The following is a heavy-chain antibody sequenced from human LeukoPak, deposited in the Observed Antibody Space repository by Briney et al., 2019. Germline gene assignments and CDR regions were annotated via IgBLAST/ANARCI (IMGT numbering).Heavy chain of an antibody. J-gene: IGHJ3*02. Sequence: PGGSLRLSCAASGFTFSSYAMSWVRQAPGKGLEWVSAISGNGGGTYYADSVKGRFTISRDNSKDTLSLQMNSLRAEDTAVYYCAKVLYSNSWYASGAFDIWGQGTMVTVSS. CDR3: AKVLYSNSWYASGAFDI. V-gene: IGHV3-23*01. D-gene: IGHD6-13*01. CDR1: GFTFSSYA. CDR2: ISGNGGGT.